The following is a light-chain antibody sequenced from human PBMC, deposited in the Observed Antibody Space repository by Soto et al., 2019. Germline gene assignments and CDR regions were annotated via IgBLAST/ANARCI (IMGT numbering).Light chain of an antibody. CDR2: GAS. CDR3: QQYNKGPPNT. J-gene: IGKJ5*01. V-gene: IGKV3-15*01. CDR1: QSVSSN. Sequence: VLITLTPPKLSVSXRERACLSCRVCQSVSSNLAWYQQKPGQAPRLLIYGASTRATGIPARFSGSGSGTEFTLTISSLQSADFAVYYCQQYNKGPPNTFGQG.